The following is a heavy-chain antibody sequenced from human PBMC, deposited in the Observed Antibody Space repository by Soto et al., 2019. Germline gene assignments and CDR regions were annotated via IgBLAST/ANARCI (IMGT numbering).Heavy chain of an antibody. D-gene: IGHD5-12*01. J-gene: IGHJ6*02. Sequence: SETLSLTCTVSAASISSYYWSWIRQPPGKGLEWIGYIYYSGSTKYNPSLKSRVTISVDTSKNQFSLKLSSVTAADTAVYYCARHVDIDQRGMDVWGQGTTVTVSS. CDR1: AASISSYY. CDR2: IYYSGST. CDR3: ARHVDIDQRGMDV. V-gene: IGHV4-59*08.